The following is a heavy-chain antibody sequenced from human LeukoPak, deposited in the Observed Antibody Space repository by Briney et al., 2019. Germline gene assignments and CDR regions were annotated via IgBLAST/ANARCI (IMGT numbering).Heavy chain of an antibody. CDR1: AYTFTSYG. CDR2: ISAYNGNT. V-gene: IGHV1-18*01. Sequence: GASVKLSFKASAYTFTSYGISWVRQAPGQGLEWMGWISAYNGNTNYAQKLQGRVTMTTDTSTSTAYMELRSLRSDDTAVYYCARGRGYSYGKFHPTSWFDPWGQGTLVTVSS. D-gene: IGHD5-18*01. J-gene: IGHJ5*02. CDR3: ARGRGYSYGKFHPTSWFDP.